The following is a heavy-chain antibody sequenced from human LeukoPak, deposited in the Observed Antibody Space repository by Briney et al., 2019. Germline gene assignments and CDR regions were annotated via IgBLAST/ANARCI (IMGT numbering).Heavy chain of an antibody. CDR2: IIPILGIA. CDR1: GYTFTSYG. Sequence: SVTVSFKASGYTFTSYGISWVRQAPGQGREWMGRIIPILGIANYAQKFQGRVTITADKSTSTAYMELSSLRSEDTAVYYCARGRITMVRGASPYYYGMDVWGQGTTVTVSS. D-gene: IGHD3-10*01. J-gene: IGHJ6*02. V-gene: IGHV1-69*04. CDR3: ARGRITMVRGASPYYYGMDV.